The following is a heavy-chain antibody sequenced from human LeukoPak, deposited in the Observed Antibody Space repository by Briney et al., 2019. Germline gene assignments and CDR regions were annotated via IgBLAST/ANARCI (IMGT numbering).Heavy chain of an antibody. V-gene: IGHV4-61*02. D-gene: IGHD3-3*01. Sequence: PSETLSLTCTVSGDSISSSRHYWSWIRQPAGKGLEWIGRIYPSGNTNYNPSLKSRVTISLDASKNQFSLNLRSVTAADTAVYCGAGDGVVTMELDYWGQGTLVTVSS. CDR3: AGDGVVTMELDY. CDR2: IYPSGNT. CDR1: GDSISSSRHY. J-gene: IGHJ4*02.